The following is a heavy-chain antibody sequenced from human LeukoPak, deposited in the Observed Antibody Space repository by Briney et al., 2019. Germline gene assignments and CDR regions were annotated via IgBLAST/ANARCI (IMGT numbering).Heavy chain of an antibody. Sequence: GGSLRLSCAASGFTFSSYEMNWVRQAPGKGLEWVSYISSSSSTIYYADSVKGRFTISRDNAKNSLYLQMNSLRAEDTALYYCARDYGCSGGSCYADSRFDYWGQGTLVTVSS. J-gene: IGHJ4*02. CDR3: ARDYGCSGGSCYADSRFDY. CDR1: GFTFSSYE. CDR2: ISSSSSTI. D-gene: IGHD2-15*01. V-gene: IGHV3-48*03.